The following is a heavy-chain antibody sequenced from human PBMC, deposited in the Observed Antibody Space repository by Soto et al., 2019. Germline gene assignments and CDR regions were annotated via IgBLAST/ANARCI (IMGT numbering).Heavy chain of an antibody. CDR1: GYTFTCYG. Sequence: ASVKVSCKASGYTFTCYGISWVRQAPGQGLEWMGWISAYNGNTNYAQKLQGRVTMTTDTSTSTAYMELRSLRSDDTAVYYCARDLGHVDIVATIIYNWFDPWGQGTLVTVSS. D-gene: IGHD5-12*01. CDR3: ARDLGHVDIVATIIYNWFDP. J-gene: IGHJ5*02. V-gene: IGHV1-18*01. CDR2: ISAYNGNT.